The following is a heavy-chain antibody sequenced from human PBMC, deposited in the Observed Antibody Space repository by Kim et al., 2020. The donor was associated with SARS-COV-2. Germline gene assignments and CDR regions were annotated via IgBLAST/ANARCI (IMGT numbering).Heavy chain of an antibody. D-gene: IGHD5-18*01. CDR1: GFTFSSYE. J-gene: IGHJ5*02. CDR2: ISSSGSTI. V-gene: IGHV3-48*03. Sequence: GGSLRLSCAASGFTFSSYEMNWVRQAPGKGLEWVSYISSSGSTIYYADSVKGRFTISRDNAKNSLYLQMNSLRAEDTAVYYCARGIGDTAMVWFDPWGQGTLVTVSS. CDR3: ARGIGDTAMVWFDP.